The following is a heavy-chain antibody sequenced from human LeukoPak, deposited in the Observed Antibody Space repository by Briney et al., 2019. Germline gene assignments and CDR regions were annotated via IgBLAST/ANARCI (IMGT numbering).Heavy chain of an antibody. D-gene: IGHD6-13*01. V-gene: IGHV3-23*01. CDR3: AKSLTAAAGTGAFDI. CDR1: GFSFSTYD. CDR2: FRASDGST. Sequence: GGSLRLSCAASGFSFSTYDMTWVRQAPGEGLEWVSSFRASDGSTFYADSVTGRFTISRDNSKNTLYLQMNSLRGEDTAEYYCAKSLTAAAGTGAFDIWGQGTMVTVSS. J-gene: IGHJ3*02.